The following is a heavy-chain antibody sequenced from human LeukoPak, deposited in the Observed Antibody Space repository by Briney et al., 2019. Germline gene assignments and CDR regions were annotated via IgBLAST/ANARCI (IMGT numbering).Heavy chain of an antibody. CDR3: ARDRSLEGIGWFDS. Sequence: SETLSLTCTVSGGSVSSGSYYWSWIRQPPGKGLEWIGYIYYSGSTNYNPSLKSRVTISVDTSKNQFSLKLSSVTAADTAVYYCARDRSLEGIGWFDSWGQGTLVTVSS. D-gene: IGHD3-3*01. CDR1: GGSVSSGSYY. CDR2: IYYSGST. V-gene: IGHV4-61*01. J-gene: IGHJ5*01.